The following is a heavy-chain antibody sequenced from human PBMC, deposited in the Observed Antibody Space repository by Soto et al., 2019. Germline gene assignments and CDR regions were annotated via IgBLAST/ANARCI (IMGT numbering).Heavy chain of an antibody. CDR3: ARGWVRYYDILTGSLLPNWFDP. V-gene: IGHV1-69*13. CDR1: GGTFSSYA. Sequence: GASVKVSCKASGGTFSSYAISWVRQAPGQGLEWMGGIIPIFGTANYAQKFKGRVTITADESTSTDYKELSSLRSEDTAVYYCARGWVRYYDILTGSLLPNWFDPWGQGTLVTVSS. J-gene: IGHJ5*02. D-gene: IGHD3-9*01. CDR2: IIPIFGTA.